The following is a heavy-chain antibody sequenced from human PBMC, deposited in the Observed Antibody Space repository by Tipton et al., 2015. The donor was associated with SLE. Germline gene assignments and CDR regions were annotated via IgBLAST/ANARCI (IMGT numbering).Heavy chain of an antibody. J-gene: IGHJ4*02. V-gene: IGHV4-34*01. CDR2: INHSGST. CDR3: AGGLYSSSPRGDY. Sequence: TLSLTCAVYGGSFSGSYWNWIRQPPGKGLEWIGEINHSGSTNYNPSLKSRVTISVDTSKNQFSLKLTSVTAADTAVYYCAGGLYSSSPRGDYWGQGTLVTVSP. D-gene: IGHD6-13*01. CDR1: GGSFSGSY.